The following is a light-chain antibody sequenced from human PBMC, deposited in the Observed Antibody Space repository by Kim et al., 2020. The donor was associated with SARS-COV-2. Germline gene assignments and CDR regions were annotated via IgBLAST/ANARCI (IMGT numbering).Light chain of an antibody. V-gene: IGLV4-69*01. CDR3: QNWGTGIQGV. CDR2: LNSDGSH. J-gene: IGLJ3*02. CDR1: SGHSSYA. Sequence: QLVLTQSPSASASLGASVKLTCTLSSGHSSYAIAWHQQQPEKGPRYLMKLNSDGSHSKGDGIPDRFSGSSSGAERYLTISSLQSEDEADYYCQNWGTGIQGVFGGGTQLTVL.